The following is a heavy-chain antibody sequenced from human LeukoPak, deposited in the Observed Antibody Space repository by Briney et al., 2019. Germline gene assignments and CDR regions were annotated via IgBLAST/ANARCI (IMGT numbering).Heavy chain of an antibody. J-gene: IGHJ6*03. D-gene: IGHD6-13*01. CDR2: IYYSGST. CDR3: ELQYSSSWYSFTHAYYMDV. CDR1: GGSISSSSYY. Sequence: SETLSLTCTVSGGSISSSSYYWGWIRQPPGKGLEWIGSIYYSGSTYYNPSLKSRVTISVDTSKNQFSLKLSSVTAADTAVYYCELQYSSSWYSFTHAYYMDVWGKGTTVTVSS. V-gene: IGHV4-39*07.